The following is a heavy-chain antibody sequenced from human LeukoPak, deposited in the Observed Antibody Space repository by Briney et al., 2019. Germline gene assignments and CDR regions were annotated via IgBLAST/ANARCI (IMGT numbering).Heavy chain of an antibody. D-gene: IGHD3-22*01. CDR3: ARVSYDSSGYYYVIPMYYFDY. J-gene: IGHJ4*02. Sequence: SETPSLTCAVYGGSFSGYYWSWIRQPPGKGLEWIGEINHSGSTNYNPSLKSRVTISVDTSKNQFSLKLSSVTAADTAVYYCARVSYDSSGYYYVIPMYYFDYWGQGTLVTVSS. CDR2: INHSGST. V-gene: IGHV4-34*01. CDR1: GGSFSGYY.